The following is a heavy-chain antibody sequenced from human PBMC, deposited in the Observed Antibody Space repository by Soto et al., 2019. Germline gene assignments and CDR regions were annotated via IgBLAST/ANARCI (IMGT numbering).Heavy chain of an antibody. D-gene: IGHD3-3*01. CDR1: GGSFSGYY. J-gene: IGHJ5*02. CDR2: INHSGST. V-gene: IGHV4-34*01. CDR3: GRGRSYYDFWSGYPANWFDP. Sequence: PSETLSLTCAVYGGSFSGYYWSWIRQPPGKGLEWIGEINHSGSTNYNPSLKSRVTISVDTSKNQFSLKLSSVTAADTAVYYCGRGRSYYDFWSGYPANWFDPWGQGTLVTVSS.